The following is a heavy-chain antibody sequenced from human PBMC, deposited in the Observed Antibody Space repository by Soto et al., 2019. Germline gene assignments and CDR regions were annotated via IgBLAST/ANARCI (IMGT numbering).Heavy chain of an antibody. D-gene: IGHD6-13*01. CDR1: GLTLSNYW. Sequence: EVQLVESGGGLVQGGGSLRLSCAASGLTLSNYWMTWVRQAPGKGLEWVANIKHDGSEKYYVDSVKGRFTVSRDNAMNSLSLQLNSLRVEDTAIYYCMPGGRTGSWYWRDWGQGTLVTVSS. CDR3: MPGGRTGSWYWRD. V-gene: IGHV3-7*05. J-gene: IGHJ4*02. CDR2: IKHDGSEK.